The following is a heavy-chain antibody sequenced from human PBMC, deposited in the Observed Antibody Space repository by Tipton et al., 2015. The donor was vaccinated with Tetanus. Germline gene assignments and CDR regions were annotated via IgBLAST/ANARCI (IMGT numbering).Heavy chain of an antibody. CDR2: INYYGTT. Sequence: TLSLTCTVSRGSISRDIYNWGWIRQPPGRGLQWIGNINYYGTTYYSPSLKSRVTMSVDTSKNQFSLRLASLTAADTAVYYCATWRGFLVSNWGQGTLVTVSS. CDR1: RGSISRDIYN. D-gene: IGHD3-3*01. CDR3: ATWRGFLVSN. J-gene: IGHJ1*01. V-gene: IGHV4-39*07.